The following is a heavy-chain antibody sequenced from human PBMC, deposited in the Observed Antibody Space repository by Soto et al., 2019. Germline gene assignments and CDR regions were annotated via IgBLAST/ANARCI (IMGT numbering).Heavy chain of an antibody. CDR2: IYHSGST. V-gene: IGHV4-38-2*01. CDR3: ARGGYSGYDYHYYYYGMDV. J-gene: IGHJ6*02. Sequence: SETLSLTCAVSGYSISSGYYWGWIRQPPGKGLEWIGSIYHSGSTYYNPSLKSRVTISVDTSKNQFSLKLSSVTAADTAVYYCARGGYSGYDYHYYYYGMDVWGQGTTVTVSS. CDR1: GYSISSGYY. D-gene: IGHD5-12*01.